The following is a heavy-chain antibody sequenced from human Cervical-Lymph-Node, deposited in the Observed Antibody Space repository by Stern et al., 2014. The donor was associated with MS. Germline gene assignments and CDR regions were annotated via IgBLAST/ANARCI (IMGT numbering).Heavy chain of an antibody. V-gene: IGHV1-58*02. CDR3: ASERDTYYDDQRPPGGFDP. CDR1: GITFSHSA. J-gene: IGHJ5*02. CDR2: VVVFNGDV. D-gene: IGHD3-3*01. Sequence: QLVQSGPEVKTPGTSVKVSCPASGITFSHSAIQWLRHARGQRPEWIGWVVVFNGDVNYAPRFQERVTITRDMSTRTVYMELRSLKAEDTAIYYCASERDTYYDDQRPPGGFDPWGQGTLVTVSS.